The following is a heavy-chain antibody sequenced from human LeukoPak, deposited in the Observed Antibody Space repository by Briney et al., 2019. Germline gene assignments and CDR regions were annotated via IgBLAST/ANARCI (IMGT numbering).Heavy chain of an antibody. CDR3: AKESPVFDY. CDR2: ISGNGGST. J-gene: IGHJ4*02. CDR1: GFTFISYA. Sequence: GGSLRLSCAASGFTFISYAMSWVRQAPGKGLEWVSVISGNGGSTHYADSAKGRFTISRDSSKNTLYLQMSSLRAEDTAVYYCAKESPVFDYWGQGTLVTVSS. V-gene: IGHV3-23*01.